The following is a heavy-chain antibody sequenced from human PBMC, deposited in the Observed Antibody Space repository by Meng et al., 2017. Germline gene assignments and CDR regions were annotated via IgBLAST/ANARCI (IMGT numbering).Heavy chain of an antibody. CDR2: IDSDGITT. CDR3: TRLMAPTSWGAFDI. J-gene: IGHJ3*02. CDR1: GFILSAHW. D-gene: IGHD5-24*01. V-gene: IGHV3-74*01. Sequence: VQLLGAGGVLVQPGGSLGLSCAGCGFILSAHWMHWVRQAQGKGPVWVASIDSDGITTAYADTVKGRFTVSRDSDKYTLYLQMDILRAEDTAVYYCTRLMAPTSWGAFDIWGQGTMAPSPQ.